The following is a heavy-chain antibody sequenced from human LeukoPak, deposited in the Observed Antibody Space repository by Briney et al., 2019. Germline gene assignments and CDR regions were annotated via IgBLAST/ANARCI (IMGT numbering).Heavy chain of an antibody. D-gene: IGHD6-13*01. V-gene: IGHV4-59*01. CDR3: ARVTAAAAGKGGYYYGMDV. CDR1: GGSISNYY. J-gene: IGHJ6*02. Sequence: SETLSLTCTVSGGSISNYYWSWIRQPPGKGLEWIGYIYYSGSTNYNPSLKSRVTISVDTSKNQFSLKLSSVTAADTAVYYCARVTAAAAGKGGYYYGMDVWGQGTTVTVSS. CDR2: IYYSGST.